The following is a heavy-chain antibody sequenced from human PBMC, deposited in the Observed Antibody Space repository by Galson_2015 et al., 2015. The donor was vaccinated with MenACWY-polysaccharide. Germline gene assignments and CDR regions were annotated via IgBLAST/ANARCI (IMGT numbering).Heavy chain of an antibody. CDR2: IQYDGSKI. Sequence: SLRLSCAASGSRFSNSGMHWVRQAPGKGLEWVAVIQYDGSKIVYADSVKGRFTITRDNSKITLFLEMNSLGAEDTAVYYCAREGSRIVFHAFDTWGQGTMVTVSS. D-gene: IGHD6-13*01. CDR1: GSRFSNSG. CDR3: AREGSRIVFHAFDT. J-gene: IGHJ3*02. V-gene: IGHV3-33*01.